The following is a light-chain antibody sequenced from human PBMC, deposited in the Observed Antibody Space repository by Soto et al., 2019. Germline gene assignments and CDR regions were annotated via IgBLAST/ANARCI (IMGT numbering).Light chain of an antibody. J-gene: IGKJ4*01. Sequence: DIQMTRSPSSLSASVGHRVTITCRASQSISSYLNWYKQKPGKAPKLLIYAASSLQSGVPSRFSGSGSGTDFTLTISSLQPEDFATYYCQQSYSTPLTFGGGTKVDIK. CDR3: QQSYSTPLT. CDR2: AAS. CDR1: QSISSY. V-gene: IGKV1-39*01.